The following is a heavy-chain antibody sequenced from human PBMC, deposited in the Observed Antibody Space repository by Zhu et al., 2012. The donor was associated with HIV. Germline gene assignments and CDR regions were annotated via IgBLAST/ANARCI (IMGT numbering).Heavy chain of an antibody. V-gene: IGHV4-39*01. J-gene: IGHJ4*02. Sequence: QVQLQESGPGLVKPSETLSLTCTVSGGSISSSSYYWGWIRQPPGKGLEWIGSIYYSGSTYYNPSLKSRVTISVDTSKNQFSLKLSSVTAADTAVYYCARYGRYCSGGSCVDYWGQGTLVTVSS. CDR1: GGSISSSSYY. CDR3: ARYGRYCSGGSCVDY. D-gene: IGHD2-15*01. CDR2: IYYSGST.